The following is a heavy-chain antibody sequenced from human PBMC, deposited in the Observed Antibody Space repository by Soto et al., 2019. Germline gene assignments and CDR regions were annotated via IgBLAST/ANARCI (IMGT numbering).Heavy chain of an antibody. J-gene: IGHJ5*02. D-gene: IGHD3-22*01. V-gene: IGHV3-30-3*02. Sequence: GGSLRLSCAASGFTFSSYAMHWIRQAPGKGLEWVAIISFDGSNEYYADSVKGRFTISRDNSKNTLYLQVRSLRAEDTAVYYCAKTYYYDRSGYYQNWFDPWGQGTLVTVSS. CDR3: AKTYYYDRSGYYQNWFDP. CDR2: ISFDGSNE. CDR1: GFTFSSYA.